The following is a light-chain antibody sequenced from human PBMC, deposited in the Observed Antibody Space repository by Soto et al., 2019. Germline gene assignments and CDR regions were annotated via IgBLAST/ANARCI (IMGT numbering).Light chain of an antibody. CDR1: QDIRKY. CDR3: QQYDNLPLT. V-gene: IGKV1-33*01. CDR2: DAS. Sequence: DIQMTQSPSSLSASVRDRVTITCQASQDIRKYLNWYQQKPGKAPKLLIYDASNLETGVPSRFSGSGSGRHFTFTINSLQPEDVATYYCQQYDNLPLTFGPGTRVEIK. J-gene: IGKJ3*01.